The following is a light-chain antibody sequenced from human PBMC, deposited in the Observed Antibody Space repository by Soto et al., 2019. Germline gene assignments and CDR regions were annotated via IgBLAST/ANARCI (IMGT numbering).Light chain of an antibody. J-gene: IGLJ1*01. V-gene: IGLV2-14*01. CDR3: SSYTISNTLPFV. Sequence: QSALPQPASVSGSPGQSITISCTGTRRDVGGYNYVSWYQQYPGKSPKLLIYEVTHRPSGVSNRFSGSKSGNTASLTISGFQAEDDADYYCSSYTISNTLPFVFGAGTKVIV. CDR2: EVT. CDR1: RRDVGGYNY.